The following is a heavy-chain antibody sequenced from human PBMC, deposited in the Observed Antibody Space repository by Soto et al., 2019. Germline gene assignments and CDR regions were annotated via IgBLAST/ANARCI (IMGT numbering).Heavy chain of an antibody. CDR2: ISYDGSNK. J-gene: IGHJ6*02. CDR3: VRAFLERPDYYYYGIDV. Sequence: SQMLGWGPSGLSLISYAMHWVRQATGKGLEGVAVISYDGSNKYYADSVKGRFTISRDNSKNTLYLQMNSLRAEDTAVYYCVRAFLERPDYYYYGIDVWGQGTTVTVPS. V-gene: IGHV3-30-3*01. D-gene: IGHD1-1*01. CDR1: GLSLISYA.